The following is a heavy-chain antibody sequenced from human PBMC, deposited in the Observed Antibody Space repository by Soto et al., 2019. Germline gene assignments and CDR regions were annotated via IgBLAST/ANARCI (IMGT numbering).Heavy chain of an antibody. CDR2: IYYSGST. J-gene: IGHJ5*02. CDR1: GGSVSSGSYY. Sequence: SETLSLTCTVSGGSVSSGSYYWSWIRQPPGKGLEWIGYIYYSGSTNYNPSLKSRVTISVDTSKNQFSLKLSSVTAADTAVYYCARVVGATTVEWFDPWGQGTLVTVSS. CDR3: ARVVGATTVEWFDP. V-gene: IGHV4-61*01. D-gene: IGHD1-26*01.